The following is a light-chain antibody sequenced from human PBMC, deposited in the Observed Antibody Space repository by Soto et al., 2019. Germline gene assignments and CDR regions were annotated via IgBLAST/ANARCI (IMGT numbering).Light chain of an antibody. J-gene: IGKJ1*01. V-gene: IGKV3-20*01. CDR3: QQYDTSPRT. CDR1: QSVSSNY. Sequence: EIVLTQSPGTLSLSPGERATLSCRASQSVSSNYLAWYQQKRGQAPRLLIYGASSRATVIPTRFSGSGSGTDFTLTISRLEPEDFPVYYCQQYDTSPRTFGQGTKVEI. CDR2: GAS.